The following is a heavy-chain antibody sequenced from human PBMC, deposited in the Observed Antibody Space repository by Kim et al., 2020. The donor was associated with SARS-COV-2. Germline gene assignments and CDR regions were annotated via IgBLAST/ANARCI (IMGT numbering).Heavy chain of an antibody. CDR1: GYTFTSYG. D-gene: IGHD1-26*01. J-gene: IGHJ6*02. CDR2: ISAYNGNT. CDR3: ARDFYSGSYPHYGMDV. Sequence: ASVKVSCKASGYTFTSYGISWVRQAPGQGLEWMGWISAYNGNTNYAQKLQGRVTMTTDTSTSTAYMELRSLRSDDTAVYYCARDFYSGSYPHYGMDVWGQGTTVTVSS. V-gene: IGHV1-18*01.